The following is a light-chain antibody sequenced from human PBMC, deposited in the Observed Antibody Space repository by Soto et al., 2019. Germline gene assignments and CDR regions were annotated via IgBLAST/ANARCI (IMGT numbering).Light chain of an antibody. V-gene: IGKV1-33*01. CDR1: QHITNY. CDR3: QQYDSFPYT. J-gene: IGKJ2*01. CDR2: DAS. Sequence: DIQMTQSPSSLSASVGDTVSITCQASQHITNYLNWYRNKPGKAPELLIYDASSLESGVPSRFSASGSGTEFTFTITSLQPEDFATFYCQQYDSFPYTFGQGTKLEIK.